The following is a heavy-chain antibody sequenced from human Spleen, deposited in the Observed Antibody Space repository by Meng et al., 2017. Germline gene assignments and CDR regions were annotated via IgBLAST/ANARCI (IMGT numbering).Heavy chain of an antibody. D-gene: IGHD6-25*01. CDR2: INPKSGDT. V-gene: IGHV1-2*06. Sequence: VQLGESGRWVREPGASVNGPCKGSGYPFTADCKHWLRQAPGQGLEWMGRINPKSGDTHYAQKFQARVTMTGDTSISTAYMELSGLRSDDTAMYYCARDEDISAAGKLFGDYWGQGTLVTVSS. CDR1: GYPFTADC. CDR3: ARDEDISAAGKLFGDY. J-gene: IGHJ4*02.